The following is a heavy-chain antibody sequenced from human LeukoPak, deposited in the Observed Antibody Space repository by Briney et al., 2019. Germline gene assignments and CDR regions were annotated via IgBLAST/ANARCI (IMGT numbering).Heavy chain of an antibody. CDR1: GGSISSTY. Sequence: SETLSLTCAVSGGSISSTYWIWIRQPPGKGLEYIGYIYYSGSTNYNPSLKSRVTISVDTSKNQFSLKLSSVTAADTAVYYCARGPYDFWSGYPRWFDPWGQGTLVTVSS. D-gene: IGHD3-3*01. J-gene: IGHJ5*02. CDR2: IYYSGST. CDR3: ARGPYDFWSGYPRWFDP. V-gene: IGHV4-59*01.